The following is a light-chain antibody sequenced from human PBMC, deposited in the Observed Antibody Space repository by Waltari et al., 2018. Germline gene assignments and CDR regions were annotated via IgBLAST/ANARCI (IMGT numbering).Light chain of an antibody. J-gene: IGLJ1*01. CDR3: SSYTSSTTLLV. CDR2: DVS. Sequence: QSALTQPASVSGSPGQSITISCIGTSSDVGTYKYVSWYQRHPGKAPKLLIYDVSHRPSGVSTRFSGSNSGNTASLTISGLQAEDGADYYCSSYTSSTTLLVFGTGTKVTVL. V-gene: IGLV2-14*03. CDR1: SSDVGTYKY.